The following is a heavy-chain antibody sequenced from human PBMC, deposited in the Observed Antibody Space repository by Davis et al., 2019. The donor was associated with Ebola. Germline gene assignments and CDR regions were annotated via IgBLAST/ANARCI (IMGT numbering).Heavy chain of an antibody. D-gene: IGHD3/OR15-3a*01. CDR2: MNPNSGNT. CDR1: GYTFTSYD. CDR3: ARGTRTLDI. V-gene: IGHV1-8*01. J-gene: IGHJ3*02. Sequence: ASVKVSCKASGYTFTSYDINWVRQATGQGLEWMGWMNPNSGNTGYAQNFQARVSMTRNTSISTAYMELSSLRSEDTVVYYCARGTRTLDIWGQGTTVTVSS.